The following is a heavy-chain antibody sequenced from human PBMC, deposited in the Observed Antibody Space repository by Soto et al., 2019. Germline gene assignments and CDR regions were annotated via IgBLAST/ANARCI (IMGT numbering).Heavy chain of an antibody. D-gene: IGHD3-16*01. J-gene: IGHJ3*02. CDR1: GFTVSSNY. V-gene: IGHV3-66*01. CDR2: IYSGGST. CDR3: ARFLTGYDAFDI. Sequence: GGSLRLSCAASGFTVSSNYMSWVRQAPGKGLEWVSVIYSGGSTYYADSVKGRFTISRDNSKNTLYLQMNSLRAEDTAVYYCARFLTGYDAFDIWGQGTMVTVSS.